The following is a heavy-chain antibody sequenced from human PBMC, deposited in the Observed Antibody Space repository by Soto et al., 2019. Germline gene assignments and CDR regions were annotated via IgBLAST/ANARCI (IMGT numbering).Heavy chain of an antibody. CDR2: IYSGGST. CDR3: ARCPAAMLGHNWFDP. D-gene: IGHD2-2*01. Sequence: GGSLRLSYAASGFTVSSNYMSWVRQAPGKGLEWVSVIYSGGSTYYADSVKGRFTISRDNSKNTLYLQMNSLRAEDTAVYYCARCPAAMLGHNWFDPWGQGTLVTVSS. V-gene: IGHV3-66*01. J-gene: IGHJ5*02. CDR1: GFTVSSNY.